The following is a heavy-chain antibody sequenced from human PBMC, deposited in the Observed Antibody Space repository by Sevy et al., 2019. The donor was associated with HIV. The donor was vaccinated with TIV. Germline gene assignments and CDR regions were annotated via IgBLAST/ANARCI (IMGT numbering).Heavy chain of an antibody. Sequence: SQTLSLTCAISGDSVSTNSAVWNWIRQSPSRGLEWLGRTYYRSKWYNDYSVSLKGRLTITPDTSKNQFSLHLKSVTADDTAVYFWARAGATIFGIVTMSFDVWGQGTLVTVSS. CDR3: ARAGATIFGIVTMSFDV. J-gene: IGHJ4*02. V-gene: IGHV6-1*01. CDR1: GDSVSTNSAV. CDR2: TYYRSKWYN. D-gene: IGHD3-3*01.